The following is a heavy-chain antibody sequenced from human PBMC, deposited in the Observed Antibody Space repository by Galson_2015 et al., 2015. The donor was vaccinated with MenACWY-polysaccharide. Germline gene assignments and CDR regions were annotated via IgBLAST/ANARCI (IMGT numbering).Heavy chain of an antibody. CDR3: ARLQSKYLDV. V-gene: IGHV3-33*08. J-gene: IGHJ6*04. Sequence: SLRLSCEASGLTFSSSWMTWVRQAPGRGLEWVAVIWYDGSEYYYGDSVEGRFTIPRDNSKNMEYLQMNSLRSEDTALYYCARLQSKYLDVWGKGTTVTVSS. CDR1: GLTFSSSW. D-gene: IGHD4-11*01. CDR2: IWYDGSEY.